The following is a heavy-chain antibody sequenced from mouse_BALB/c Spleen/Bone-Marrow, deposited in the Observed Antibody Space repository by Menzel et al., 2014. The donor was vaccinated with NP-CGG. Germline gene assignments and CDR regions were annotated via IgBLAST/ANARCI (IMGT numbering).Heavy chain of an antibody. CDR3: TRDAMDY. Sequence: VKLMESGPELVKPGASVRISCKASGYTFTAYYIHWVKRRPGQGLEWIGWIYPGNLNTKYNEKFKGKATLTADKSSSTAYMQLSSLTSEDSAVYFCTRDAMDYWGQGTSVTVSS. J-gene: IGHJ4*01. V-gene: IGHV1S56*01. CDR2: IYPGNLNT. CDR1: GYTFTAYY.